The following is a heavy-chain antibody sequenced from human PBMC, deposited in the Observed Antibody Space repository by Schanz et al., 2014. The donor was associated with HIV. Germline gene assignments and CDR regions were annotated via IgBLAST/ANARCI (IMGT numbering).Heavy chain of an antibody. V-gene: IGHV1-69*01. CDR1: GGTFRSFA. J-gene: IGHJ6*02. CDR3: ARGECDFWSGYCPHFHYFDLDV. Sequence: QVQLVQSGTEVKKPGSSVKVSCKPSGGTFRSFAISWVRQAPGQGLEWMGGIIPLFGTTNYAQKFQGRVTITADESTSTAYMEVSRLRSEDTAVYYCARGECDFWSGYCPHFHYFDLDVWGPGTSVTVSS. CDR2: IIPLFGTT. D-gene: IGHD3-3*01.